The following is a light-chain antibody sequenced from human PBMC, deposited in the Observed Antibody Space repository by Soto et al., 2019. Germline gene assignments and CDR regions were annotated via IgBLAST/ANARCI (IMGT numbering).Light chain of an antibody. CDR3: QQYNTWPPLT. CDR2: GAS. Sequence: EIVMTQSPATLSVSPGERATLSCSASQSVNSNLAWYQQKAGQSPRLLIYGASTRATGIPARFSGSGSGTEFTLTISSLQAEDFAIYYCQQYNTWPPLTFGGGTKVDIK. V-gene: IGKV3-15*01. CDR1: QSVNSN. J-gene: IGKJ4*01.